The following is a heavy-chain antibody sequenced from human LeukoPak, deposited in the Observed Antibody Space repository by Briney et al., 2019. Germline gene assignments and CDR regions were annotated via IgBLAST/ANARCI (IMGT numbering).Heavy chain of an antibody. CDR1: GYTFTSYG. D-gene: IGHD2-2*01. V-gene: IGHV1-18*01. CDR3: ARNDIGYCSSTSCSWGDWFGP. Sequence: ASVKVSCKASGYTFTSYGISWVRQAPGQGLEWMGWISAYNGNTNYAQKLQGRVTMTTDTSKSTGYMELRSLRSDDTAVYYCARNDIGYCSSTSCSWGDWFGPWGQGTLVTVSS. CDR2: ISAYNGNT. J-gene: IGHJ5*02.